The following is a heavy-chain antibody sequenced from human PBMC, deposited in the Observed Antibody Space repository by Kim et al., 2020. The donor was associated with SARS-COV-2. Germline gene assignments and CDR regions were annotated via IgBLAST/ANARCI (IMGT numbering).Heavy chain of an antibody. D-gene: IGHD6-13*01. J-gene: IGHJ5*02. V-gene: IGHV2-5*01. CDR3: AKRQLVGSGWFDP. Sequence: YRPTLKSRLTITKDTSKNQVVLTMTNMDPVDTATYYCAKRQLVGSGWFDPWGQGTLVTVSS.